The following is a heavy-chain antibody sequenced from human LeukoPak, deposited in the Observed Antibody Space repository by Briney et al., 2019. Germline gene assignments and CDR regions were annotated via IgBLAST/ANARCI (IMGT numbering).Heavy chain of an antibody. CDR3: ARGSGIVVVVAASPPDH. V-gene: IGHV1-2*04. J-gene: IGHJ5*02. D-gene: IGHD2-15*01. CDR1: GYTFTGYY. Sequence: ASVKVSCRASGYTFTGYYMHWVRQAPGQGLEWMGWINPNSGGTNYAQKFQGWVTMTRDTSISTAYMELSRLRSDDTAVYYCARGSGIVVVVAASPPDHWGQGTLVTVSS. CDR2: INPNSGGT.